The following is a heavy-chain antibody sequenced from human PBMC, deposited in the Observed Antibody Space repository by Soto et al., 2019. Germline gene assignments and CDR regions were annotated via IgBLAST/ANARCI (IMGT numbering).Heavy chain of an antibody. D-gene: IGHD4-17*01. CDR3: AKDMTTVTTSDPEHFHH. Sequence: QVQLVESGGGVVQPGRSLRLSCAASGFTFSSYGMHWVRQAPGKGLEWVAIIWYDGSNKQYADSVKGRFTISRDNSKNTLYLQMNSLRDEDTAVYYCAKDMTTVTTSDPEHFHHWGQGTLVTVSS. CDR1: GFTFSSYG. V-gene: IGHV3-33*06. CDR2: IWYDGSNK. J-gene: IGHJ1*01.